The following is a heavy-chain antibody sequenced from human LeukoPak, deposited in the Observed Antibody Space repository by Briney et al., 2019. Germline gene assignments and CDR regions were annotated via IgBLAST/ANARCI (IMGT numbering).Heavy chain of an antibody. V-gene: IGHV3-49*04. J-gene: IGHJ4*02. CDR1: GFTFGEYS. CDR3: NRWHISGVSYSNV. Sequence: GGPLRPSCTASGFTFGEYSMSWVRQAPGKGLEWVGFIRKQDGTTEYAASVRGRFTISRDESNRIAYLRMNSLKTEDTAVYHCNRWHISGVSYSNVWGQGTLVTVSS. CDR2: IRKQDGTT. D-gene: IGHD2-15*01.